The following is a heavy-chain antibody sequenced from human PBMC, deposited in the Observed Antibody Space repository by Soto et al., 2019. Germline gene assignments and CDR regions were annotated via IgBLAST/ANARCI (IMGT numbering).Heavy chain of an antibody. Sequence: QVQLVQSGAEVKKPGASVKVSCKASGYTFTSYDINWVRQATGQGLEWMGWMNPNSGNTAYAQKFQGRITMTRNTSISTDYMEPSILRSEDTAVYYCAREKVTSGYPDWGQGTLVTVSS. CDR2: MNPNSGNT. D-gene: IGHD3-22*01. CDR3: AREKVTSGYPD. V-gene: IGHV1-8*01. CDR1: GYTFTSYD. J-gene: IGHJ4*02.